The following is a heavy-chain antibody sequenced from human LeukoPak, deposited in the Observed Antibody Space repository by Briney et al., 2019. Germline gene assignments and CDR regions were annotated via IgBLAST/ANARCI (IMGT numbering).Heavy chain of an antibody. CDR2: ISGSGGAGT. CDR1: GFTFSSYA. CDR3: VKDRGGSPFYGMDV. J-gene: IGHJ6*02. V-gene: IGHV3-23*01. Sequence: GGSLRLSCAGSGFTFSSYAMSGVRQAPGKGLEWVSTISGSGGAGTYYADSVKGRFTVSRDNSRNTLYLPMNSLRAEDTAVYYCVKDRGGSPFYGMDVWGQGTTVTVSS. D-gene: IGHD1-26*01.